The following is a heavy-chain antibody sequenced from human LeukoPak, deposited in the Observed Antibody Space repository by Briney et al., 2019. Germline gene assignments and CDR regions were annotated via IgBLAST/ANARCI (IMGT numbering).Heavy chain of an antibody. CDR3: ARGYGGNNYYFDY. D-gene: IGHD4-23*01. CDR1: GGSISSSSYY. Sequence: SETLSLTCTVSGGSISSSSYYWGWIRQPPGKGLEWIGSIYYSGSTYYNPSLKSRVTISVDTSKNQFSLELSSVTAADTAVYYCARGYGGNNYYFDYWGQGTLVTVSS. J-gene: IGHJ4*02. CDR2: IYYSGST. V-gene: IGHV4-39*01.